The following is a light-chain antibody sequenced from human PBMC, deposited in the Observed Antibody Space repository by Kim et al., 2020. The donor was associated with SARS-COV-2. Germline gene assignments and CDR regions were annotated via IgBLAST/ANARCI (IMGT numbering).Light chain of an antibody. J-gene: IGLJ1*01. CDR3: CSFAGVMTADV. CDR2: EVD. V-gene: IGLV2-23*02. Sequence: QSALTQPASRSGSPGQSITISCTGTSDDIGYFNLVSWYQQYPGKAPKLIIYEVDKRPSGISNRFSGSKSGSTASLTISGLQAEDEADYYCCSFAGVMTADVFVTGTKVTVL. CDR1: SDDIGYFNL.